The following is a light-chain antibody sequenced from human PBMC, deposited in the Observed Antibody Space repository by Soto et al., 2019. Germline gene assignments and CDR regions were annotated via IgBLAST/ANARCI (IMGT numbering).Light chain of an antibody. CDR2: DAS. J-gene: IGKJ4*01. Sequence: ALQMTQSPSSLSASVGDRVTITCRASRGIRNDLSWYQQKPGKAPELLIFDASSLQSGVPSRFSGSGSGTDFSLTITSLQPEDFGTYYCLQDDSYPLTFGGGTKVEI. CDR1: RGIRND. CDR3: LQDDSYPLT. V-gene: IGKV1-6*01.